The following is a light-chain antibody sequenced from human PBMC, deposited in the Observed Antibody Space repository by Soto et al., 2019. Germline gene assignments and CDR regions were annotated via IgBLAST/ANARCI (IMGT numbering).Light chain of an antibody. CDR2: DAS. Sequence: EIVLTQSPATLSLSPGGRATVSCRASQSVSSYLAWYQQKPGQAPRLLIYDASNRATGIPARFSGSGSGTDFTLTISSLEPEDFAVYYCQQYNNWPPWTFGQGTK. J-gene: IGKJ1*01. CDR3: QQYNNWPPWT. V-gene: IGKV3-11*01. CDR1: QSVSSY.